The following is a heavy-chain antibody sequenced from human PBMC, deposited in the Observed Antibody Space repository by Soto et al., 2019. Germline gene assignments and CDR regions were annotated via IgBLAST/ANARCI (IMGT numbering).Heavy chain of an antibody. CDR2: ISGSGDST. Sequence: EVQLLESGGGLVQPGGSLRLSCAASGFTFSSYAMSWVRQTPGTGLEWVSAISGSGDSTYYADSVKGRFTISRDNSKNTLYLQMNSLRAEDTAVYYCAKLRWGSDNWFDPWGQGTLVTVSS. J-gene: IGHJ5*02. CDR3: AKLRWGSDNWFDP. CDR1: GFTFSSYA. V-gene: IGHV3-23*01. D-gene: IGHD3-10*01.